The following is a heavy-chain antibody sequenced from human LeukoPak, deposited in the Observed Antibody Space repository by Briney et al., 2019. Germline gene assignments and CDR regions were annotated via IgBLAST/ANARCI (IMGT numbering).Heavy chain of an antibody. V-gene: IGHV4-34*01. Sequence: SETLSLTCAVYGGSFSGYYWSWIRQPPGKGLEWIGEINHSGSTNYNPSLKSRVTISVDTSKNQFSLKLSFVTAADTAVYYCARSYGSGSSFDYWGQGTLVTVSS. D-gene: IGHD3-10*01. CDR1: GGSFSGYY. CDR2: INHSGST. CDR3: ARSYGSGSSFDY. J-gene: IGHJ4*02.